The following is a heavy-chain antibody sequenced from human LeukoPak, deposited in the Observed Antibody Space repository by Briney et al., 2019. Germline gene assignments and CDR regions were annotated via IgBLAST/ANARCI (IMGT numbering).Heavy chain of an antibody. V-gene: IGHV1-69*05. CDR3: ARDVDSSGSFADYYFDY. CDR1: GGTFSSYA. Sequence: SVKVSCKAPGGTFSSYAISWVRQAPGQGLEWMGGIIPIFGTANYAQKFQGRVTMTRDPSITTAYMELSRLRSDDTAVYFCARDVDSSGSFADYYFDYWGQGTLVTVSS. CDR2: IIPIFGTA. J-gene: IGHJ4*02. D-gene: IGHD6-19*01.